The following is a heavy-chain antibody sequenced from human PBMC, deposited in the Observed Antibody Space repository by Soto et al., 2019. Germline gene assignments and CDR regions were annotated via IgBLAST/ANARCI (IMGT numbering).Heavy chain of an antibody. D-gene: IGHD2-2*02. Sequence: GASVKVSCKASGFTFTNYYFHWVRQAPGQGLEWMGIINSGGGTTSYAQKFQGRLTMTRDTSTSTVYMDLSSLRSDDTAVYYCARSYCSLSSCYTRLDAFDIWGQGTMVTVSS. CDR3: ARSYCSLSSCYTRLDAFDI. V-gene: IGHV1-46*01. CDR1: GFTFTNYY. J-gene: IGHJ3*02. CDR2: INSGGGTT.